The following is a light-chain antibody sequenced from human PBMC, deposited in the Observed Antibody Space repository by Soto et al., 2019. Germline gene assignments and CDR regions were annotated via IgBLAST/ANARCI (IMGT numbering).Light chain of an antibody. CDR2: KAS. J-gene: IGKJ1*01. Sequence: DIQMTQSPSTLSASVGDRVTITCRASQSISSWLAWYQQKPGKAPKLLIYKASSLESGVPSRFSGSGSGTECTLTISRLQPDDCATYYCQQYNHYPWTFGQGTKVEIK. CDR1: QSISSW. CDR3: QQYNHYPWT. V-gene: IGKV1-5*03.